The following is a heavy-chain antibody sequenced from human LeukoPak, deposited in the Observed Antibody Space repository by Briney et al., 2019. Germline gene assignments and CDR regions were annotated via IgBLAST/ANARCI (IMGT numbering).Heavy chain of an antibody. CDR3: TRGVSSSWFGVGHYYYYMDV. CDR1: GFTFGDYA. V-gene: IGHV3-49*04. J-gene: IGHJ6*03. CDR2: IRSKAYGGTT. D-gene: IGHD6-13*01. Sequence: GGSLRLSCTASGFTFGDYAMSWVRQAPGKGLEWVGFIRSKAYGGTTEYAASVKGRFTISRDDSKSIAYLQMNSLKTEDTAVYYCTRGVSSSWFGVGHYYYYMDVWGKGTTVTISS.